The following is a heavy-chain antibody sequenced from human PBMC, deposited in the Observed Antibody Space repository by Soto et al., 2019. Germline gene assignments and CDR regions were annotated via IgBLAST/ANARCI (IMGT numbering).Heavy chain of an antibody. CDR3: ARQRPTDGRWEFANYYGMDV. D-gene: IGHD1-26*01. J-gene: IGHJ6*02. Sequence: ASETLSLTCAVYGGSFSAYYWCWVRQPPGKGLEWIGEIIHSESTKYNPSLKSRVTISVDTSKNQFSLKLSSVTAADTAVYYCARQRPTDGRWEFANYYGMDVWGQGTPVTVS. V-gene: IGHV4-34*12. CDR1: GGSFSAYY. CDR2: IIHSEST.